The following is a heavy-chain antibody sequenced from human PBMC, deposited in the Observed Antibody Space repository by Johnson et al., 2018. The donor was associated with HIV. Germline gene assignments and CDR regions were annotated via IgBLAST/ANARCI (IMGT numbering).Heavy chain of an antibody. D-gene: IGHD3-10*01. Sequence: QMLLVESGGGLVQPGGSLRLSCAASGFTFSSYAMSWVRQAPGKGLELVAFIRYDGSNKYYADSVKGRFTISRDNSKNTLYLQMNSLRAEDTAVYYCAKDSSVLLCFDIWGQGTMVTVSS. CDR1: GFTFSSYA. CDR3: AKDSSVLLCFDI. J-gene: IGHJ3*02. V-gene: IGHV3-30*02. CDR2: IRYDGSNK.